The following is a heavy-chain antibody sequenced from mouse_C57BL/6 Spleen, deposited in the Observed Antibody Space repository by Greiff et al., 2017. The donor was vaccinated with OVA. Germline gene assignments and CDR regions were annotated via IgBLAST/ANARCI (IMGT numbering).Heavy chain of an antibody. D-gene: IGHD1-1*01. CDR2: IWSDGST. V-gene: IGHV2-6-1*01. CDR1: GFSLTSYG. CDR3: ARHHGSSHWYFDV. Sequence: VKLVESGPGLVAPSQSLSITCTVSGFSLTSYGVHWVRQPPGKGLEWLVVIWSDGSTTYNSALNSRLSISKDNSKSQVFLKMNSLQTDDTAMYYCARHHGSSHWYFDVWGTGTTVTVSS. J-gene: IGHJ1*03.